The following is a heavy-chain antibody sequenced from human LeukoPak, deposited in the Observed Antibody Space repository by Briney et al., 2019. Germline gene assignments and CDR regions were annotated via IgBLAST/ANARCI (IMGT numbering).Heavy chain of an antibody. CDR2: ITSSGGST. J-gene: IGHJ4*02. D-gene: IGHD3-22*01. V-gene: IGHV3-23*01. Sequence: GGSLRLSCAASGFTFSSYAMSWVRQAPGKGLEWVSAITSSGGSTYYADSVKGRFTISRDNSKNTLYLQMNSLRAEDTALYYCAKRRCYDDSAFDYWGQGTLVTVSS. CDR1: GFTFSSYA. CDR3: AKRRCYDDSAFDY.